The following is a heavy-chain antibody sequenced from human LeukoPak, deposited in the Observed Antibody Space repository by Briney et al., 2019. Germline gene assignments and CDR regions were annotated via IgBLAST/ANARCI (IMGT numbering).Heavy chain of an antibody. CDR1: GFTSTKYA. D-gene: IGHD5-12*01. CDR2: LIGSSGST. J-gene: IGHJ4*02. V-gene: IGHV3-23*01. CDR3: AKGAYDYIEIAYFDS. Sequence: GGSLRLPCAASGFTSTKYAMNWVRQAPGKGLEWVSVLIGSSGSTDYADSVKGRFTMSRDISKNTLFLQMNSLRAEDTAIYYCAKGAYDYIEIAYFDSWGQGTLVTVSS.